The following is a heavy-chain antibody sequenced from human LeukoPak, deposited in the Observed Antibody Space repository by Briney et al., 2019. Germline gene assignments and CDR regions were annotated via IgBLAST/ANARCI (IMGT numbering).Heavy chain of an antibody. Sequence: SETLSLTCAVYGGSFSGYYWSWIRQPPGKGLEWIGEINHSGSTNYNPSLKSRVTISVDTSKNQFSLKLSSVTAADTAVYYCARVRRSRPYYNGFDPWGQGTLVTVSS. CDR3: ARVRRSRPYYNGFDP. D-gene: IGHD6-13*01. V-gene: IGHV4-34*01. CDR2: INHSGST. J-gene: IGHJ5*02. CDR1: GGSFSGYY.